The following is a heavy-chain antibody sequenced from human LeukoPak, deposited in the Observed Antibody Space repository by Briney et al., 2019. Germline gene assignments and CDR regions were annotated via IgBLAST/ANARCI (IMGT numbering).Heavy chain of an antibody. Sequence: ASVKVSCKASGYTFTSYYMHWVRQAPGQGLEWMGLINPSGGSTSYAQKFQGRVTMTRDTSTSTVYMELSSLRSEDTAVYYCARAGAVSGKYYYDSSGWIFDYWGQGTLVTVSS. CDR3: ARAGAVSGKYYYDSSGWIFDY. CDR2: INPSGGST. D-gene: IGHD3-22*01. CDR1: GYTFTSYY. J-gene: IGHJ4*02. V-gene: IGHV1-46*01.